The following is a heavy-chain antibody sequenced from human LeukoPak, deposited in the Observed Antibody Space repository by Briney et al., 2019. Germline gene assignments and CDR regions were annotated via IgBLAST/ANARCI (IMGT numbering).Heavy chain of an antibody. CDR2: ISSSSIYI. J-gene: IGHJ3*02. CDR1: GFMFSDYS. D-gene: IGHD5-24*01. Sequence: PGGSLRLSCAASGFMFSDYSMNWVRQAPGKGLEWVSSISSSSIYIYYADSLKGRFSISRDNAKNSLYLQMNSLRAEDTAVYYCARGRDGYNLVDAFDIWGQGIMVIVSS. V-gene: IGHV3-21*01. CDR3: ARGRDGYNLVDAFDI.